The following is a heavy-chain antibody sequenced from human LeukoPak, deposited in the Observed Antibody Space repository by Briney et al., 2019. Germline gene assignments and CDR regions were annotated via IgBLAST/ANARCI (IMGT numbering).Heavy chain of an antibody. CDR2: IYTSGST. J-gene: IGHJ4*02. CDR3: ARAGDSTSPLDY. D-gene: IGHD6-13*01. CDR1: GGSFSSYY. Sequence: SETLSLTCTVSGGSFSSYYWNWIRQPAGKGLEWIGRIYTSGSTNYNPSLKSRVTMSVDTSENRFSLKLNSVTAADTAVYYCARAGDSTSPLDYWGQGTLVTVSS. V-gene: IGHV4-4*07.